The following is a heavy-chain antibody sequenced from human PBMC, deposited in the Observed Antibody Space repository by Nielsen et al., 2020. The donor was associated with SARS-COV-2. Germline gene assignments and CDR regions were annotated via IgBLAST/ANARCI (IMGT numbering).Heavy chain of an antibody. CDR1: GYTFTSYY. Sequence: ASVKVSCKASGYTFTSYYMHWVRQAPGQGLEWMGWISAYNGNTNYAQKLQGRVTMTTDTSTSTAYMELRSLRSDDTAVYYCARDFLNYYGSGSTVFDYWGQGTLVTVSS. D-gene: IGHD3-10*01. CDR2: ISAYNGNT. J-gene: IGHJ4*02. CDR3: ARDFLNYYGSGSTVFDY. V-gene: IGHV1-18*04.